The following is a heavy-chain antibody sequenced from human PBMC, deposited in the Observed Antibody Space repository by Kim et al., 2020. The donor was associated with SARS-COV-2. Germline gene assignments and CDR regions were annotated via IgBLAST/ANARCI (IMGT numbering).Heavy chain of an antibody. D-gene: IGHD1-1*01. Sequence: GGSLRLSCAASGFTFNSFGMRWVRQAPGKGLEWVAVISYDGSDKYYADSVKGRFTISRDYSKNALYLQMNSLRAEDTALYYCAKAGGNYYSYGMDVWGQGETVTVSS. V-gene: IGHV3-30*18. CDR2: ISYDGSDK. CDR3: AKAGGNYYSYGMDV. CDR1: GFTFNSFG. J-gene: IGHJ6*02.